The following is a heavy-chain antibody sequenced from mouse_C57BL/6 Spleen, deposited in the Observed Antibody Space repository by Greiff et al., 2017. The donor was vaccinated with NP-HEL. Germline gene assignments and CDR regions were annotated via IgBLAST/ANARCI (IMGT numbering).Heavy chain of an antibody. CDR2: ISYDGSN. CDR1: GYSITSGYY. D-gene: IGHD1-1*01. J-gene: IGHJ1*03. Sequence: ESGPGLVKPSQSLSLTCSVTGYSITSGYYWNWIRQFPGNKLEWMGYISYDGSNNYNPSLKNRISITRDTSKNQFFLKLNSVTTEDTATYYCARAGSSPWYFDVWGTGTTVTVSS. V-gene: IGHV3-6*01. CDR3: ARAGSSPWYFDV.